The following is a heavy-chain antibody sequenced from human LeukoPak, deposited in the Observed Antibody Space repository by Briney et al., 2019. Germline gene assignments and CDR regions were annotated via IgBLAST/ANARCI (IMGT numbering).Heavy chain of an antibody. CDR1: GFSFSSYA. CDR2: ISASGHST. D-gene: IGHD1-14*01. Sequence: GGSLRLSCAASGFSFSSYAMSWVRQAPGKGLEWVSTISASGHSTYYAASVKGRFTISRDNSQHTLSLQMNSLRAEDTALYYCAKGKVNHDGAFDIWGQGTMVTVSS. V-gene: IGHV3-23*01. CDR3: AKGKVNHDGAFDI. J-gene: IGHJ3*02.